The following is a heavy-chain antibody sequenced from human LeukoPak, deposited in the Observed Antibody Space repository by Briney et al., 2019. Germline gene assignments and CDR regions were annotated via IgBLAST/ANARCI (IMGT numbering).Heavy chain of an antibody. V-gene: IGHV3-23*01. Sequence: PGGSLRLSCAASGFTFSSYAMSWVRQAPGKGLEWVSAISGSGGSTYYADSVKGRFTISRDNSKNTLYLQMNSLRAEDTAVYYCAKDLWFGEIHGRYYYYGMDVWGQGTTVTVSS. CDR2: ISGSGGST. J-gene: IGHJ6*02. CDR1: GFTFSSYA. CDR3: AKDLWFGEIHGRYYYYGMDV. D-gene: IGHD3-10*01.